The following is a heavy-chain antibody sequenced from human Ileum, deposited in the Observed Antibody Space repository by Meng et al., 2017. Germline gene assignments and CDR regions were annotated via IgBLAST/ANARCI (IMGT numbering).Heavy chain of an antibody. D-gene: IGHD1-1*01. V-gene: IGHV3-30*02. J-gene: IGHJ4*02. CDR3: ATDGPDHDIDN. Sequence: EFGGGVVQPGRSRRLSCGASGFTLKFYGMHWVRQAPGKGLEWVAFIHNDENAPFYADSEKGRFTISRDNSKNTLYLQLNSLRAEDTAVYYCATDGPDHDIDNWGRGTLVTVSS. CDR2: IHNDENAP. CDR1: GFTLKFYG.